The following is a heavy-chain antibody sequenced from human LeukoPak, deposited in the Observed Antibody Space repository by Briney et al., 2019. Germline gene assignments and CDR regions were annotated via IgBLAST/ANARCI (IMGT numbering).Heavy chain of an antibody. V-gene: IGHV3-48*04. Sequence: GGSLRLSCAASGFTFSSNSMNWVRQAPGKGLEWVSYISSSGSTIYYADSVKGRFTISRDNAKNSLYLQMNSLRAEDTAVYYCARDVDYFDYWGQGTLVTVSP. CDR2: ISSSGSTI. J-gene: IGHJ4*02. CDR1: GFTFSSNS. CDR3: ARDVDYFDY.